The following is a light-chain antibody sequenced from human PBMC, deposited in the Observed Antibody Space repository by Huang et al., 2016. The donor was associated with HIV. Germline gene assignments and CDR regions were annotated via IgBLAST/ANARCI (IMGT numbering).Light chain of an antibody. CDR2: AAS. CDR3: QQYYSPPRT. Sequence: DIQMTQSPSSLSTSVGDRVTITCRASQDISNSLAWYQQKSGKAPKLLLYAASTLERGVPSRFSGSGSGTHYILNISSLQPEDFASYYCQQYYSPPRTFGQGTRVEIK. CDR1: QDISNS. V-gene: IGKV1-NL1*01. J-gene: IGKJ1*01.